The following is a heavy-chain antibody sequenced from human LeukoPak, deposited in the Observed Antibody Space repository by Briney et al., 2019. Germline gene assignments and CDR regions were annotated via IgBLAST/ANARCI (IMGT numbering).Heavy chain of an antibody. CDR1: GFTFINYD. CDR3: AKDGGYYGSGDY. CDR2: ISYDGNNK. J-gene: IGHJ4*02. V-gene: IGHV3-30*18. D-gene: IGHD3-10*01. Sequence: GGSLRLSCAASGFTFINYDMNWVRQAPGQGLEWVAVISYDGNNKFYADSVKGRFTISRDNSQNTLYLQMNSLRTEDTALYYCAKDGGYYGSGDYWGQGTLVTVSS.